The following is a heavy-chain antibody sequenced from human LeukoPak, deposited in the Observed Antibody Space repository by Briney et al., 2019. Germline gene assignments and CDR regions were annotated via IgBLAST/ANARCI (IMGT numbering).Heavy chain of an antibody. CDR3: AKGITYYGSGSYYFDY. V-gene: IGHV3-23*01. D-gene: IGHD3-10*01. J-gene: IGHJ4*02. CDR1: GFTFSSYA. Sequence: GGSLRLSCAASGFTFSSYAMSWVRQAPGKGLEWVSAISGSGGSTYYADSVEGRFTISRDNSKNTLYLQMNSLRAEDTAVYYCAKGITYYGSGSYYFDYWGQGTLVTVSS. CDR2: ISGSGGST.